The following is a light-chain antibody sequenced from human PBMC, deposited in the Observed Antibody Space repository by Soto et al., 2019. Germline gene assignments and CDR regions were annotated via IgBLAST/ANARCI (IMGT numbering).Light chain of an antibody. CDR2: EVS. CDR1: TSDVGASAY. J-gene: IGLJ2*01. V-gene: IGLV2-14*01. CDR3: SSYTTTSPLVI. Sequence: SLLSPPSSVSGSPGQSITISCTGTTSDVGASAYVTWYQQHPGKAPKLIIYEVSSRPSGVANRFYGSKSGRTASLTISGLQPEDAAEYYCSSYTTTSPLVIFGAGTKVTV.